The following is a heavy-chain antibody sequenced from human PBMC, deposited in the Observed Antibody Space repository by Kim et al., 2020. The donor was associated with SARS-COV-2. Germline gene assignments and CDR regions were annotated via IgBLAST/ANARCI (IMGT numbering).Heavy chain of an antibody. J-gene: IGHJ3*02. CDR1: GFTFSAYY. V-gene: IGHV3-11*05. Sequence: GGSLRLSCAASGFTFSAYYMSWIRQAQGKGLEWVSYITSSSSYTNYADSVKGRFTISRDNAKNSLYLQMNSLRAEDTAVYHCARVVRYAFDIWGQGTMVTVSS. CDR3: ARVVRYAFDI. CDR2: ITSSSSYT.